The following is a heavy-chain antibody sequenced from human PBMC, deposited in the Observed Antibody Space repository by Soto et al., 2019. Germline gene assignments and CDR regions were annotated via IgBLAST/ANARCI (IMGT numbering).Heavy chain of an antibody. J-gene: IGHJ4*02. CDR2: VSIGGST. Sequence: PGGSLRRSCAASGFTFSSYAMGWVRQGPGEGLEWVAVVSIGGSTHYADSVRGRFTISRDNSKNTLSLQMNSLTAEDTAVYFCAKRRGAGGHFDYWGQGALVTVSS. CDR3: AKRRGAGGHFDY. D-gene: IGHD2-15*01. V-gene: IGHV3-23*01. CDR1: GFTFSSYA.